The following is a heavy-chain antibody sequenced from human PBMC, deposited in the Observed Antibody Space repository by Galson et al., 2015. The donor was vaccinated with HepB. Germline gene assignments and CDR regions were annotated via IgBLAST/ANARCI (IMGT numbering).Heavy chain of an antibody. CDR2: ISDGGGRT. V-gene: IGHV3-23*01. J-gene: IGHJ4*02. CDR1: GFTFSSYA. CDR3: AKGIYSYGYSGLDY. D-gene: IGHD5-18*01. Sequence: SLRLSCAASGFTFSSYAMTWVRQAPGKGLEWVSAISDGGGRTYYADSVKGRFTISRDNSKNTLYLQMNSLRADDTAVYYCAKGIYSYGYSGLDYWGQGTLVTVSS.